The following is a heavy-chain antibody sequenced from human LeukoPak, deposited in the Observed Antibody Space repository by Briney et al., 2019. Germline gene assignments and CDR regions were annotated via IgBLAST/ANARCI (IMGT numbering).Heavy chain of an antibody. D-gene: IGHD3-22*01. CDR2: INSDGSST. Sequence: PGGSLRLSCAASGFTFSSYWMHWVRQAPGKGLVWVSRINSDGSSTSYADSVKGRFTISRDNAKNTLYLQMNSLRAEGTAVYYCASTDDSSGYYYGPPPHTYYYYGMDVWGQGTTVTVSS. V-gene: IGHV3-74*01. J-gene: IGHJ6*02. CDR1: GFTFSSYW. CDR3: ASTDDSSGYYYGPPPHTYYYYGMDV.